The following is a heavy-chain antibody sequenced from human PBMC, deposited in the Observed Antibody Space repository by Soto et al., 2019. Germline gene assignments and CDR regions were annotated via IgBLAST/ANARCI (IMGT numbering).Heavy chain of an antibody. Sequence: EVQLVESGGGLVQPGGSLRLSCAASGFTFGRYDMHWVRQVRGKGLEWVSAIGTAGDPYYPDSVKGRFTISRENAKNSLYLQMNSLRAGDTAVYYCVRGSESRLYGMDVWGQGTTVTVSS. V-gene: IGHV3-13*05. J-gene: IGHJ6*02. D-gene: IGHD6-13*01. CDR1: GFTFGRYD. CDR2: IGTAGDP. CDR3: VRGSESRLYGMDV.